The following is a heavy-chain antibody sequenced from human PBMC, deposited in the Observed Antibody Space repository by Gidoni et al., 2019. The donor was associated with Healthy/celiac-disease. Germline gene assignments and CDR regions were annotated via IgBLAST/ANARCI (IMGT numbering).Heavy chain of an antibody. CDR1: GFSLSNARMG. D-gene: IGHD6-13*01. CDR3: ARIGGYSSSWSGGVYRYWYFDL. CDR2: IFSNDEE. Sequence: QVTLKESGPVLVKPTETLTLTCTVSGFSLSNARMGVSWIRQPPGKALEWLAHIFSNDEESYSTSLKSRLTISKDTSKSQVVLTMTNMDPVDTATYYCARIGGYSSSWSGGVYRYWYFDLWGRGTLVTVSS. J-gene: IGHJ2*01. V-gene: IGHV2-26*01.